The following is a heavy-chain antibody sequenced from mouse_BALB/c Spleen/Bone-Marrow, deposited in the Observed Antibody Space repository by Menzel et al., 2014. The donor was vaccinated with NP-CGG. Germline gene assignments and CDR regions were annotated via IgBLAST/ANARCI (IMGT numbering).Heavy chain of an antibody. J-gene: IGHJ2*01. CDR1: GDSITNAY. D-gene: IGHD3-3*01. CDR2: ISYSGNT. CDR3: ARGTGYYFDY. V-gene: IGHV3-8*02. Sequence: EVHLVESGPSLVKPSQTLSLTCSVTGDSITNAYWNWIRKFPGNKIDYMGYISYSGNTYYNPSLKSRISITRDTSKNQFYLQLNSVTTEGTATYFCARGTGYYFDYWGQGTTLTVSS.